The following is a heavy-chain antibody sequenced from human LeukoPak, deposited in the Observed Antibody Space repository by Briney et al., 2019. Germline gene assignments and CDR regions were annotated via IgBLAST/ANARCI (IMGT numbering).Heavy chain of an antibody. D-gene: IGHD3-10*01. CDR3: ARDFGYYGSGSYPDYFDY. CDR2: ISSSGSTI. Sequence: PGGSLRLSCAASGFTFSSYEMNWVRQAPGKGLEWVSYISSSGSTIYYADSVKGRFTIPRDNAKNSLYLQMNSLRAEDTAVYYCARDFGYYGSGSYPDYFDYWGQGTLVTVSS. CDR1: GFTFSSYE. V-gene: IGHV3-48*03. J-gene: IGHJ4*02.